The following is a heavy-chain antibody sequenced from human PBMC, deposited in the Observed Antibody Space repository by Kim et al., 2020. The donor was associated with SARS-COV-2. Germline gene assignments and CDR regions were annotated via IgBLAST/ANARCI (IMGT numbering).Heavy chain of an antibody. CDR2: IYYSGST. V-gene: IGHV4-59*08. CDR3: ARSRAWAFDI. Sequence: SETLSLTCTVSGGSISSYYWSWIRQPPGKGLEWIGYIYYSGSTNYNPSLKSRVTISVDTSKNQFSLKLSSVTAADTAVYYCARSRAWAFDIWGQGTMVTVSS. J-gene: IGHJ3*02. CDR1: GGSISSYY.